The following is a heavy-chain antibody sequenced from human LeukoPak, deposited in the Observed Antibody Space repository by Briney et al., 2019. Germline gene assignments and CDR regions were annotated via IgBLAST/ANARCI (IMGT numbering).Heavy chain of an antibody. CDR1: GFTLNSYD. J-gene: IGHJ4*02. CDR3: ARDHGGNLY. V-gene: IGHV3-23*01. D-gene: IGHD4-23*01. Sequence: GGSLRLSCEASGFTLNSYDMSWVRQAPGKGLEWVSLISGIDGKTYYADSVKGRFTISRDNAKNTLYLQMNSLRAEDTAVYYCARDHGGNLYWGQGTLVTVSS. CDR2: ISGIDGKT.